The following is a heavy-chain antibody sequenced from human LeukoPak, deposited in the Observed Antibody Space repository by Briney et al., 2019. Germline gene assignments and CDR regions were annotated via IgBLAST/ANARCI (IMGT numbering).Heavy chain of an antibody. D-gene: IGHD3-16*01. V-gene: IGHV3-9*01. Sequence: GGSLRLSCVASGFTFADHAMHWVRRAPGQGLEWVTGINWNNDGIVYAASVKGRFTVSRDNAKNTLYLQMNGLRPEDTAFYYCARDDHNTLGYNFHHWGQGTLVTVSS. J-gene: IGHJ1*01. CDR2: INWNNDGI. CDR3: ARDDHNTLGYNFHH. CDR1: GFTFADHA.